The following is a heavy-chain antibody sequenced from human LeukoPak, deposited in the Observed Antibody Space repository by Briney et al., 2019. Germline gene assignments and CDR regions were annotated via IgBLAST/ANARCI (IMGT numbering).Heavy chain of an antibody. V-gene: IGHV2-5*08. CDR3: AHRLGVAAVKAFDV. J-gene: IGHJ3*01. D-gene: IGHD6-13*01. CDR1: GGSISSYYW. Sequence: TLSLTCTVSGGSISSYYWSWIRQPPGKALEFLALIYWDDDKRYSPSLKNRLTITKDTSKNQVVLTMANMDPVDTATYYCAHRLGVAAVKAFDVWGQGTMVTVSS. CDR2: IYWDDDK.